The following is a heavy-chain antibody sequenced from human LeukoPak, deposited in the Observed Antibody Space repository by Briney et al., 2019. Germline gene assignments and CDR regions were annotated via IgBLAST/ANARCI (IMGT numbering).Heavy chain of an antibody. CDR2: ISYDGSNK. CDR3: AKPPQVVTAISECFQH. CDR1: GFTFSSYG. Sequence: GRSLRLSCAASGFTFSSYGMHWVRQAPGKGLEWVAVISYDGSNKYYADSVKGRFTISRDNSKNTLYLQMNSLRAEDTAVYYCAKPPQVVTAISECFQHWGQGTLVTVSS. J-gene: IGHJ1*01. D-gene: IGHD2-21*02. V-gene: IGHV3-30*18.